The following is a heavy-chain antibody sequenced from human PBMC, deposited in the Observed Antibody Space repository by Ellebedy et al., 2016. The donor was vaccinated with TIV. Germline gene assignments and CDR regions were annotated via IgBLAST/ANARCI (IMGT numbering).Heavy chain of an antibody. CDR1: GYIFTGYY. CDR2: INPNSGGT. J-gene: IGHJ4*02. CDR3: ARSPSPHIPDFDY. D-gene: IGHD2-21*01. V-gene: IGHV1-2*02. Sequence: ASVKVSCKASGYIFTGYYMHWVRQAPGQGLEWMGWINPNSGGTKSVQKFQGRVTMTRDTSISTAYMELSRLRSDDTAVYYCARSPSPHIPDFDYWGQGTLVTVSS.